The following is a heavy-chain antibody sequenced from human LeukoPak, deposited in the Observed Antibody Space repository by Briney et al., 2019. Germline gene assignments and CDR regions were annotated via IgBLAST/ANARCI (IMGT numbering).Heavy chain of an antibody. CDR3: AKWGDYDGLTGYYVSDY. CDR1: GFTFSNYA. J-gene: IGHJ4*02. CDR2: IVGSGGAT. D-gene: IGHD3-9*01. Sequence: GASLRLSCAASGFTFSNYAMSWVRQAPGKGLEWVSAIVGSGGATYCADSVKGRFTISRDNSKNTLYLQMSTLRAEDTAVYFCAKWGDYDGLTGYYVSDYWGQGTLVTVSS. V-gene: IGHV3-23*01.